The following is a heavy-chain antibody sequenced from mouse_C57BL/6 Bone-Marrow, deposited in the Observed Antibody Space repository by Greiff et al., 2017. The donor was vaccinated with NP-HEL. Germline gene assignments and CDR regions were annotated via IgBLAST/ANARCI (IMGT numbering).Heavy chain of an antibody. D-gene: IGHD1-1*01. V-gene: IGHV14-2*01. J-gene: IGHJ1*03. Sequence: EVHLQQSGAELVKPGASVKLSCTASGFNFTDYYMHWVKQRTEQGLEWIGRIDPDDGETNYAPKFQGKATITADTSSNTAYLQLSSLTSEDTAVYYCDRHGSSRYLDVWGTGTTVTVTA. CDR3: DRHGSSRYLDV. CDR1: GFNFTDYY. CDR2: IDPDDGET.